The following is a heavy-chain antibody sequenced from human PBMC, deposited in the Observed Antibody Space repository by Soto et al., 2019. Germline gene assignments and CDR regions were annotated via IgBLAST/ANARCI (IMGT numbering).Heavy chain of an antibody. D-gene: IGHD3-16*01. J-gene: IGHJ4*02. CDR1: GFTFSTYA. CDR3: AKILSASGLGY. Sequence: EVQLLESGGGLVQPGGSLRLSCAASGFTFSTYAMSWVRQAPGKGPEWVSSISGNGGNTYYADSVRGRFTISRDNSKDTLYLQMNSLRAEDTALYCCAKILSASGLGYWGQGTLVTVSS. V-gene: IGHV3-23*01. CDR2: ISGNGGNT.